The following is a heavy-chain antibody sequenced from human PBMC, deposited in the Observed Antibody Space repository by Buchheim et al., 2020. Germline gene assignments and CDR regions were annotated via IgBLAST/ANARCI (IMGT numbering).Heavy chain of an antibody. D-gene: IGHD3-9*01. CDR2: IKQDGSEK. V-gene: IGHV3-7*01. CDR3: ARDAAYYDILTGYSPGYYYYGMDV. J-gene: IGHJ6*02. CDR1: GFTFSSYW. Sequence: EVQLVESGGGLVQPGGSLRLSCAASGFTFSSYWMSWVRQAPGKGLEWVANIKQDGSEKYYVDSVKGRFTISRDNAKNLLYLQMNSLRAEDTAVYYCARDAAYYDILTGYSPGYYYYGMDVWGQGTT.